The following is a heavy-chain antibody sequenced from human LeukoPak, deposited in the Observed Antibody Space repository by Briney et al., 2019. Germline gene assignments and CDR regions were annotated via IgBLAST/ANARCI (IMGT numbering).Heavy chain of an antibody. CDR1: GHSFTTYW. CDR3: ARQGYCSSTSCYVDF. J-gene: IGHJ4*02. V-gene: IGHV5-51*01. Sequence: GESLKISCKASGHSFTTYWLAWVRQMPGKSLEWMGIIYPDDSDARYRPSFQGQVTISADKSISTAYLQWSSLKASDTAMYYCARQGYCSSTSCYVDFWGQGTLVTVSS. CDR2: IYPDDSDA. D-gene: IGHD2-2*01.